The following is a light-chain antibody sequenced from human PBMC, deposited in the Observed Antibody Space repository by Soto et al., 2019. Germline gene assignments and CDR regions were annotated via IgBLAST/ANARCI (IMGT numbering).Light chain of an antibody. CDR1: NSNIGSNA. V-gene: IGLV1-36*01. CDR2: YND. CDR3: ATWDDRLTAWV. Sequence: QLVLTQSPSVSGAPRQSVNISCSGNNSNIGSNAVHWYQQLPGKAPKLLMYYNDMLPSRVSDRFSGSKSGTSASLAISGLQSEDEGDYYCATWDDRLTAWVFGGGTKVTVL. J-gene: IGLJ3*02.